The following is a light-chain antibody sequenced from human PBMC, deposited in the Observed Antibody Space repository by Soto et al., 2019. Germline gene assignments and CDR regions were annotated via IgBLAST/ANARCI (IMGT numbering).Light chain of an antibody. V-gene: IGLV1-44*01. Sequence: QSVLTQPPSASGTPGQRVTISCSGTSSNIGSGSVNWYQQLPGTAPKLLVYNHDQWPSGVPDRLSGSKSGTSASLNISGLQSEDEADYYCASWDVSLNGLYVFGTGTKLTVL. CDR2: NHD. CDR1: SSNIGSGS. CDR3: ASWDVSLNGLYV. J-gene: IGLJ1*01.